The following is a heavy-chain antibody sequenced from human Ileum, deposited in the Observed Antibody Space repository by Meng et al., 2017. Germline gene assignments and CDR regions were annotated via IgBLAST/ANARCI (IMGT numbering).Heavy chain of an antibody. J-gene: IGHJ4*02. CDR2: ISQESGRT. D-gene: IGHD2-21*01. CDR1: CDSISSRYG. Sequence: QGQLRESGPGLVTPPLCVSRTCAVSCDSISSRYGWSWFRQPPGKGLEWIGEISQESGRTNYNPSLKSRVTISLDKSKNQFSLNLNSVTAADTAVYYCVRNEGYSLGDWGQGTLVTVSS. CDR3: VRNEGYSLGD. V-gene: IGHV4-4*03.